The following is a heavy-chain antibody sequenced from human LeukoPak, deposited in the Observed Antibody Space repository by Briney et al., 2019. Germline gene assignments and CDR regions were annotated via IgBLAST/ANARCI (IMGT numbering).Heavy chain of an antibody. D-gene: IGHD3-22*01. J-gene: IGHJ4*02. CDR2: INSDVDST. CDR3: ARGYYYDSSCDPLLCDY. Sequence: GGSLRLSCAASGFTFSSYWMRWVRQAPGKGVEWVSRINSDVDSTSYAYSVKGRFTISKDNAKNTLYLQMNSLRDADTAVYYCARGYYYDSSCDPLLCDYWGQGTLVTVSS. V-gene: IGHV3-74*01. CDR1: GFTFSSYW.